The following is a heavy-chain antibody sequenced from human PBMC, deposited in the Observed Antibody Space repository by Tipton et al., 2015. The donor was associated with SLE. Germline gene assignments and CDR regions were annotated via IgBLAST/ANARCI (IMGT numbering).Heavy chain of an antibody. CDR1: GGSINSGNYY. CDR3: ARVGEGRFGVATTIGD. D-gene: IGHD3-3*01. V-gene: IGHV4-61*02. J-gene: IGHJ4*02. CDR2: VHSSGSI. Sequence: TLSLTCSVSGGSINSGNYYCHWVRQPAGKGLEWIGRVHSSGSINYNPSLKSRVTISVDTSKTQCSLNLISVTAADTAMYYCARVGEGRFGVATTIGDWGQGTLVIVSS.